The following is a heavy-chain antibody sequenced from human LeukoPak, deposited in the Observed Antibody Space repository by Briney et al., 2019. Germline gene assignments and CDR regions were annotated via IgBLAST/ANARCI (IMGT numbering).Heavy chain of an antibody. Sequence: KPGGSLRLSSAASGFTFSSYSMNWVRQAPGKGLEWVSSIGSRSTYTYSADSVKGRFPISRDNAKNSLYLQMNSLRAGDTAVYYCARGGLNFDAFDIWGQGTMVTVSS. CDR3: ARGGLNFDAFDI. CDR1: GFTFSSYS. J-gene: IGHJ3*02. V-gene: IGHV3-21*01. D-gene: IGHD1-7*01. CDR2: IGSRSTYT.